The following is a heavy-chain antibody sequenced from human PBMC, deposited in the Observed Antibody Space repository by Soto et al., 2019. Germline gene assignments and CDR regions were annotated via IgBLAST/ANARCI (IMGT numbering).Heavy chain of an antibody. J-gene: IGHJ6*02. CDR1: GYTFTSYG. CDR2: ISAYNGNT. CDR3: ARDRNWPYYYYYGMDV. Sequence: ASVKVSCKASGYTFTSYGISWVRQAPGQGLEWMGWISAYNGNTNYAQKLQGRVTMTTDTSTSTAYMELRSLRSDGTAVYYCARDRNWPYYYYYGMDVWGQGTTVTVSS. V-gene: IGHV1-18*01.